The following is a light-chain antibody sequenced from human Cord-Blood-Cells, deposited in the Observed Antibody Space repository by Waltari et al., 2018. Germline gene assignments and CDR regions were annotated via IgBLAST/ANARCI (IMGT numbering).Light chain of an antibody. CDR3: SSYTSSSTWV. J-gene: IGLJ3*02. CDR2: DVS. CDR1: SSDVGGYHY. Sequence: QSALTQPASVSGSPGQSITISSTGTSSDVGGYHYVSWYQQHPGKAPKLMIYDVSKRPSGVSNRFSGSKSGNTASLTISGLQAEDEADYYCSSYTSSSTWVFGGGTKLTVL. V-gene: IGLV2-14*01.